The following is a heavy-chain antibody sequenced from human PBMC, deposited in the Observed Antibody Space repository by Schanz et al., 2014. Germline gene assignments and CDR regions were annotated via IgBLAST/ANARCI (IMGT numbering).Heavy chain of an antibody. CDR3: ARDQSPYTNASDVRYFDY. D-gene: IGHD6-6*01. V-gene: IGHV1-46*01. CDR1: GYTFTSYD. CDR2: INPSGGST. Sequence: QVQLIQSGAEVKKPGASVKVSCTASGYTFTSYDINWVRQAPGQGLEWMGMINPSGGSTTYAQKFQGRVTMTADTSTSTAYMDLRSLRSDDTAVYYCARDQSPYTNASDVRYFDYWGQGTQVTVSS. J-gene: IGHJ4*02.